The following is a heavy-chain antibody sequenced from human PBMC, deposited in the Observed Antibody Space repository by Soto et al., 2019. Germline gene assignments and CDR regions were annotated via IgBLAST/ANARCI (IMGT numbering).Heavy chain of an antibody. D-gene: IGHD2-2*01. V-gene: IGHV3-73*02. CDR1: GFTFSGSG. CDR2: IRSKANNYET. CDR3: SAPEYCSGPSSLGN. J-gene: IGHJ4*02. Sequence: EVQLVESGGGMVQPGESLKLSCAASGFTFSGSGMHWVRQASGKGLGWVGRIRSKANNYETSYAASVKGRFIISRDSSQNTPLLKMSIPNTEITAMYYCSAPEYCSGPSSLGNWGQETLVIVSS.